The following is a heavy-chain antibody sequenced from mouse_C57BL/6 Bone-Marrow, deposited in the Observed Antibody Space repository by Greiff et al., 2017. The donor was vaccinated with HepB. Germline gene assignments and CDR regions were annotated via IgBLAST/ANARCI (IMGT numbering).Heavy chain of an antibody. J-gene: IGHJ2*01. Sequence: QVHVKQSGAELVRPGASVTLSCKASGYTFTDYEMHWVKQTPVHGLEWIGAIDPETGGTAYNQKFKGKAILTADKSSSTAYMELRSLTSEDSAVYYCTRGYSNYCGYFDYWGQGTTLTVSS. D-gene: IGHD2-5*01. CDR2: IDPETGGT. V-gene: IGHV1-15*01. CDR3: TRGYSNYCGYFDY. CDR1: GYTFTDYE.